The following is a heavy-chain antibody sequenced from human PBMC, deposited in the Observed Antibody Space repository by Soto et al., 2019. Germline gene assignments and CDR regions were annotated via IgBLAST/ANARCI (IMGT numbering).Heavy chain of an antibody. V-gene: IGHV3-30*18. D-gene: IGHD3-22*01. J-gene: IGHJ6*02. CDR2: ISYDGSNK. CDR3: AKDHHYYDSSGYSVLYGMDV. CDR1: GFTFSSYG. Sequence: QVQLVESGGGVVQPGRSLRLSCAASGFTFSSYGMHWVRQAPGKGLEWVAVISYDGSNKYYADSVKGRFTISRDNSTNTLYLQMNSLRAEDTAVYYCAKDHHYYDSSGYSVLYGMDVWGQGTTVTVSS.